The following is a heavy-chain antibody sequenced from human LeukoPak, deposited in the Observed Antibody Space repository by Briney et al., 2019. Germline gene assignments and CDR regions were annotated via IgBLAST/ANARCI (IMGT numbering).Heavy chain of an antibody. CDR2: IRYDGSNT. D-gene: IGHD6-13*01. CDR3: ARAAYSSTWYSRYFEL. CDR1: GFTFSSYG. V-gene: IGHV3-30*02. Sequence: PGGSLRLSCAVSGFTFSSYGMHWVRQAPGKGLEWVAFIRYDGSNTYYADSVKGRLTTTRENSKNTLYLQMNSLTTGDAAVYYCARAAYSSTWYSRYFELWGRGTLVTVAS. J-gene: IGHJ2*01.